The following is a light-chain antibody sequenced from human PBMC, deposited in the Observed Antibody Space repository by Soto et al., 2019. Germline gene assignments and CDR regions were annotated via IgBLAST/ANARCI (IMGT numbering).Light chain of an antibody. CDR1: QSVSTY. V-gene: IGKV3-11*01. CDR3: QQRTNWPLT. J-gene: IGKJ4*01. Sequence: EIVLRQSTATLSLSPGERATLSCRASQSVSTYLGWYQQKPGQAPRLLIYDASNRATGIPARFSGSGSGTDFTLTISSLEPEDSAVYYCQQRTNWPLTFGGGTKVEI. CDR2: DAS.